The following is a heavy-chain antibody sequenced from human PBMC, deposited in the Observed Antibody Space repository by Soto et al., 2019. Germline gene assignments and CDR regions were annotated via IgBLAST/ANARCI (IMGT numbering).Heavy chain of an antibody. CDR1: GGSISSCGFY. CDR3: ARDGEGDGKTGGMAV. V-gene: IGHV4-31*03. D-gene: IGHD3-9*01. Sequence: SETLSLTCTVSGGSISSCGFYWSCIRQQQGKGLEWIGYIYYSGSTYSNPSLKRRVTISVDTSKNQFSLKLSSVTAADTAVYYCARDGEGDGKTGGMAVWGQGTTFTAS. J-gene: IGHJ6*02. CDR2: IYYSGST.